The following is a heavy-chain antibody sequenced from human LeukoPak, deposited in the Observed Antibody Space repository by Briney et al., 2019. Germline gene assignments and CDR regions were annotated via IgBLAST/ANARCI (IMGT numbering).Heavy chain of an antibody. J-gene: IGHJ1*01. Sequence: SETLSLTCTVSGYSISSGYYWNWIRQAPGKGLEWIGEINHSGSTNYNPSLKSRVTISSDTSKNQFSLKLSSVTAADTAVYYCARTMVRGVPGALPHWGQGTQVTVSS. D-gene: IGHD3-10*01. CDR3: ARTMVRGVPGALPH. CDR1: GYSISSGYY. CDR2: INHSGST. V-gene: IGHV4-38-2*02.